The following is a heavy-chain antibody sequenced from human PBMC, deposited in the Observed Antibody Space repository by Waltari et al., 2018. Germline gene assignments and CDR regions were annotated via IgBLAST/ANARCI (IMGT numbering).Heavy chain of an antibody. V-gene: IGHV3-53*01. CDR1: EFNVGSNY. D-gene: IGHD3-22*01. CDR2: IFSGGST. J-gene: IGHJ4*02. CDR3: ATGRYYDSSGYYDY. Sequence: EVQLVESGGGLIQPGGSLRLSCAASEFNVGSNYMSWVRQAPGKGLEWVSVIFSGGSTFYADSVKGRFTISRDSSKNTLYLQMDSLRAEDTAVYYCATGRYYDSSGYYDYWGQGTLVTVSS.